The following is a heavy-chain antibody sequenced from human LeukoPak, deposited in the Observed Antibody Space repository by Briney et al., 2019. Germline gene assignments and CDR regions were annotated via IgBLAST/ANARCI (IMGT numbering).Heavy chain of an antibody. CDR3: ARDRVPYYYDSSGYYYADDY. Sequence: GASVKVSCKASGGTFISYAISWVRQAPGQGLEWMGGIIPIFGTANYAQKFQGRVTITADESTSTAYMELSSLRSEDTAVYYCARDRVPYYYDSSGYYYADDYWGQGTLVTVSS. CDR2: IIPIFGTA. CDR1: GGTFISYA. J-gene: IGHJ4*02. D-gene: IGHD3-22*01. V-gene: IGHV1-69*13.